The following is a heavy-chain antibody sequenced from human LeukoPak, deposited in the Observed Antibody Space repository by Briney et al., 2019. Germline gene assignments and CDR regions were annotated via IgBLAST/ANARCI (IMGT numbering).Heavy chain of an antibody. CDR1: GGSISSYY. Sequence: SETLSLTCTVSGGSISSYYWSWIRQPPGEGLEWIGYIYYSGSTNYNPSLKSRVTISVDTSKNQFSLKLSSVTAADTAVYYCARGSASYYFDYWGQGTLVTVSS. CDR3: ARGSASYYFDY. J-gene: IGHJ4*02. CDR2: IYYSGST. V-gene: IGHV4-59*01. D-gene: IGHD6-6*01.